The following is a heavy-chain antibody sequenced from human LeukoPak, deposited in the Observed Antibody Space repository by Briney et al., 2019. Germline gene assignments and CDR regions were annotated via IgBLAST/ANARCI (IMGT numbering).Heavy chain of an antibody. CDR3: ARHVLLGNYPDYFLP. V-gene: IGHV4-39*01. CDR2: IDYSGST. D-gene: IGHD2/OR15-2a*01. Sequence: SETLSLSCTVSGGSISSSSYHWGWIRQPPGKGLEWIGSIDYSGSTLYNPSLKSRVTISVDTSKTQFSLKLSSVTAADTTLDFCARHVLLGNYPDYFLPWGERTLVTVSS. J-gene: IGHJ4*02. CDR1: GGSISSSSYH.